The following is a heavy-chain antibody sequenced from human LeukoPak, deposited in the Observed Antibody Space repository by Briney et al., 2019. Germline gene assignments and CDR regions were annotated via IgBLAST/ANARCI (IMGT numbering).Heavy chain of an antibody. D-gene: IGHD6-6*01. CDR3: ARDNYSSSSPGGY. Sequence: ASVKVSCKASGGTFSSYAISWVRQAPGQGLEWMGGIIPIFGTANYAQKFQGRVTITTDESTSTAYMELSSLRSDDTAVYYCARDNYSSSSPGGYWGQGTLVTVSS. CDR2: IIPIFGTA. V-gene: IGHV1-69*05. CDR1: GGTFSSYA. J-gene: IGHJ4*02.